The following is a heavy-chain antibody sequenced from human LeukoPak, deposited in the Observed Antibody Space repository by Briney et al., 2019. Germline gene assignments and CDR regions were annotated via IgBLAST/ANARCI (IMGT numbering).Heavy chain of an antibody. Sequence: SVKVSCKASGYTFTSYGISWVRQAPGQGLEWMGGIIPIFGTANYAQKFQGRVTITADESTSTAYMELSSLRSDDTAVYYCARDSALGYCTNGVCYSSGWTDYWGQGTLVTVSS. CDR2: IIPIFGTA. CDR3: ARDSALGYCTNGVCYSSGWTDY. CDR1: GYTFTSYG. D-gene: IGHD2-8*01. V-gene: IGHV1-69*13. J-gene: IGHJ4*02.